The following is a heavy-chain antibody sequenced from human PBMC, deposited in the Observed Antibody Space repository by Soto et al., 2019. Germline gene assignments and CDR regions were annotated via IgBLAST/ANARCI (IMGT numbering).Heavy chain of an antibody. Sequence: QLQLQESGPGLVKPSETLSLTCTVSGGSISSSSYYWGWIRQPPGKGLEWIGRIYYSGSTYYNPSLKRLVTIFVDTSRNQFSLKLSSVTAADTAVYYCARRITATQSPWFDPWGQGTLVTVSS. CDR1: GGSISSSSYY. CDR3: ARRITATQSPWFDP. J-gene: IGHJ5*02. CDR2: IYYSGST. V-gene: IGHV4-39*01. D-gene: IGHD1-20*01.